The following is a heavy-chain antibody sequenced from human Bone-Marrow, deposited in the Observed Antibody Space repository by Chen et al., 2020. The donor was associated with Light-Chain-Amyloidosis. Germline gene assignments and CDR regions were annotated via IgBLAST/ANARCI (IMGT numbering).Heavy chain of an antibody. CDR3: ARRRDGYNFDY. J-gene: IGHJ4*02. Sequence: EVQLEQSGPEVKKPGESLKISCKGSGYTFPNYWIGWVRQMPGKGLEWMGVIYPDDFECKYRPAFEGQVTISADKSITTAYLQWRSLKASDTAMYYCARRRDGYNFDYWGQGTLVTVSS. D-gene: IGHD5-12*01. CDR1: GYTFPNYW. V-gene: IGHV5-51*01. CDR2: IYPDDFEC.